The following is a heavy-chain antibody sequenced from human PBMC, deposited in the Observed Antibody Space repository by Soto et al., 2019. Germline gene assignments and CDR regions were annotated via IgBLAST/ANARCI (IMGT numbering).Heavy chain of an antibody. Sequence: QVQLQESGPGLVKPSQTLSLTCTVSDGSISSGGYYWSWIRQHPGKGLEWIGYIYYSGSTYYNPSLKSRVTISVDTSKNQFSLKLSSVTAADTAVYYCARARYCGGDCEYFQHWGQGTLVTVSS. CDR3: ARARYCGGDCEYFQH. J-gene: IGHJ1*01. V-gene: IGHV4-31*03. CDR1: DGSISSGGYY. CDR2: IYYSGST. D-gene: IGHD2-21*02.